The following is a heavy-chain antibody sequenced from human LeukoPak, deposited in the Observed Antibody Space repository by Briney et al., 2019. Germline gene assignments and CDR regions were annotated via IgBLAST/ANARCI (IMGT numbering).Heavy chain of an antibody. CDR2: IWYDGSNK. D-gene: IGHD3-3*01. J-gene: IGHJ6*03. Sequence: GGSLRLSCAASGFTFSSYGMHWVRQAPGKGLEWVAVIWYDGSNKYYADSVKGRFTISRDNSKNTLYLRMNSLRAEDTAVYYCAKDGTIFGVYYMDVWGKGTTVTVSS. CDR3: AKDGTIFGVYYMDV. CDR1: GFTFSSYG. V-gene: IGHV3-33*06.